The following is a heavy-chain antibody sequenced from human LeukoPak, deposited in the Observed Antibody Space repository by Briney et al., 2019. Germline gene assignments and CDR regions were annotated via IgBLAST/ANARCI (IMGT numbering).Heavy chain of an antibody. V-gene: IGHV3-30*04. CDR3: ASPIGYCSGGSCYSERFVARTGFDY. CDR2: MSYDEKK. Sequence: GGSLRLSCAASGFTFGDYGLYWVRQAPGKGLEWVATMSYDEKKYHADSVKGRFTISRDNSKSTLYLQMNGLRAEDTAVYYCASPIGYCSGGSCYSERFVARTGFDYWGQGTLVTVSS. J-gene: IGHJ4*02. CDR1: GFTFGDYG. D-gene: IGHD2-15*01.